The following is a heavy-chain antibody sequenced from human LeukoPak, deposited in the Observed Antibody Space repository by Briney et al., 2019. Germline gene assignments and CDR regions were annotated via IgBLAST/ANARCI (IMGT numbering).Heavy chain of an antibody. J-gene: IGHJ4*02. V-gene: IGHV3-9*01. CDR1: GFTFDDYA. Sequence: GRSLRLSCAASGFTFDDYAMHWVRQAPGKGLEWVSGISWNSGSIGYADSVKGRFTISRDNAKNSLFLQMNSLRAEDTALYYCAKDIAAAGMRFLGYWGQGTLVTVSS. D-gene: IGHD6-13*01. CDR2: ISWNSGSI. CDR3: AKDIAAAGMRFLGY.